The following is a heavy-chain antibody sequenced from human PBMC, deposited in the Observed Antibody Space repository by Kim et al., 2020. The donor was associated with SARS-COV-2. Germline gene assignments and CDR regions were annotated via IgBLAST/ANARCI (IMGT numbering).Heavy chain of an antibody. CDR1: GGSISSSSYY. J-gene: IGHJ4*02. CDR3: ARVKDDVNTYYYGSGSYCDY. Sequence: SETLSLTCTVSGGSISSSSYYWGWIRQPPGKGLEWIGSIYYSGSTYYNPSLKSRVTISVDTSKNQFSLKLSSVTAADTAVYYCARVKDDVNTYYYGSGSYCDYWGQGTLVTVSS. D-gene: IGHD3-10*01. V-gene: IGHV4-39*07. CDR2: IYYSGST.